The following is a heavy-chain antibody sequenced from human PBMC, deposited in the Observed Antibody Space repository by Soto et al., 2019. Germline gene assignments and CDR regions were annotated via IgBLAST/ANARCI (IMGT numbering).Heavy chain of an antibody. CDR1: GGSFSDYY. J-gene: IGHJ3*02. Sequence: QVQLQQWGAGLLKPSETLSLTCAVYGGSFSDYYWSWIRQPPGKGLEWIGEINHSGSTNYNPSLKSRITISVDTSKNQFSLKLRSVTAADTAVYYCARRGDYYDSRGDAFDIWGQGTMVTVSS. V-gene: IGHV4-34*01. CDR2: INHSGST. D-gene: IGHD3-22*01. CDR3: ARRGDYYDSRGDAFDI.